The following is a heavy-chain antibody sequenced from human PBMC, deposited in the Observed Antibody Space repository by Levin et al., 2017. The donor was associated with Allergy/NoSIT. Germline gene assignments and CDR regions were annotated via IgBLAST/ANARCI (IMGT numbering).Heavy chain of an antibody. CDR2: ISIDGNLK. J-gene: IGHJ4*02. Sequence: PGGSLRLSCAGSGFTFSSYGMHWVRQAPGKGLEWVAVISIDGNLKYYADSVKGRFTISRDNSKHTLYLQMSSLRAEDTAVYYCAIDEGGSFTPPPADWGQGTLVTVSA. D-gene: IGHD1-26*01. CDR3: AIDEGGSFTPPPAD. V-gene: IGHV3-30*03. CDR1: GFTFSSYG.